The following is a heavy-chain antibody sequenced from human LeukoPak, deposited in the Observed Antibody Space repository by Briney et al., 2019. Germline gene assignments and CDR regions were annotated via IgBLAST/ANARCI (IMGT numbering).Heavy chain of an antibody. CDR1: GGSFSAYY. J-gene: IGHJ3*02. V-gene: IGHV4-34*01. Sequence: SETLSLTCAVYGGSFSAYYWSWIRQPPGKGLEWIGEINHSGSTNYNPSLKSRVTISVDTSENQLSLTLTFVTAADTAVYYCARGFYRPPNAFDIWGQGTMVTVSS. CDR3: ARGFYRPPNAFDI. CDR2: INHSGST.